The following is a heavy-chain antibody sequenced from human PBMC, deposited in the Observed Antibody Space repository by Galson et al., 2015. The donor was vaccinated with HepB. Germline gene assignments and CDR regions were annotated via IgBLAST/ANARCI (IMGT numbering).Heavy chain of an antibody. CDR2: IRYDGSNK. V-gene: IGHV3-30*02. D-gene: IGHD5-18*01. J-gene: IGHJ4*02. Sequence: SLRLSCAASGFTFSSYGMHWVRQAPGKGLEWVAFIRYDGSNKYYADSVKGRFTISRDNSKNTLYLQMNSLRAEDTAVYYCAKDLMMVDTAMVDYWGQGTLVTVSS. CDR3: AKDLMMVDTAMVDY. CDR1: GFTFSSYG.